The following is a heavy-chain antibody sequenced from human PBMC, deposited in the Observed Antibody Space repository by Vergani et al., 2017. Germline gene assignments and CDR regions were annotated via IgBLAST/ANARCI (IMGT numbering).Heavy chain of an antibody. CDR2: ISSSSSYI. CDR3: ARDLYYLGSGSYPYFYDYGLDV. CDR1: GFTFSSYS. J-gene: IGHJ6*02. V-gene: IGHV3-21*01. D-gene: IGHD3-10*01. Sequence: EVQLVESGGGLVKRGGSLRLSCAASGFTFSSYSMNWVRQAPGKGLEWVSSISSSSSYIHYSDSLKGRFTISRDNAKSSLYLQMNSLRAEDTGVYYCARDLYYLGSGSYPYFYDYGLDVWGQGTAVTVSS.